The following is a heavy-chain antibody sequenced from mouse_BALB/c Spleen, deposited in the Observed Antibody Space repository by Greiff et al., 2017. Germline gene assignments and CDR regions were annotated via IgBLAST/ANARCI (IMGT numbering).Heavy chain of an antibody. D-gene: IGHD1-2*01. J-gene: IGHJ2*01. CDR1: GYTFTSYW. CDR3: AREEGTTATVFFDY. V-gene: IGHV1-87*01. Sequence: QVQLKQSGAELARPGASVKLSCKASGYTFTSYWMQWVKQRPGPGLEWIGAIYPGDGDTRYTQKFKGKATLTADKSSSTAYMQLSSLASEDSAVYYCAREEGTTATVFFDYWGQGTTLTVSS. CDR2: IYPGDGDT.